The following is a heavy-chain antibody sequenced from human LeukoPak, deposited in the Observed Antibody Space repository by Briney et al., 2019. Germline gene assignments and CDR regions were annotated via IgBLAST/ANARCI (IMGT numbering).Heavy chain of an antibody. J-gene: IGHJ4*02. CDR3: ARQGGGSGSFDY. D-gene: IGHD3-10*01. CDR1: GGSISSSSYY. V-gene: IGHV4-39*01. CDR2: IYYSGST. Sequence: PSETLSLTCTVSGGSISSSSYYWGWIRQPPGKGLEWIGSIYYSGSTYYNPSLKSRATISVDTSKNQFSLRLSSVTAADTAVYYCARQGGGSGSFDYWGQGTLATVSS.